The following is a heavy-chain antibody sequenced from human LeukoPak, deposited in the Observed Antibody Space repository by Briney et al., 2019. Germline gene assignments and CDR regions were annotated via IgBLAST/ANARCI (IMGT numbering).Heavy chain of an antibody. D-gene: IGHD2-2*01. CDR2: IYYSGST. J-gene: IGHJ6*03. V-gene: IGHV4-30-4*08. CDR1: GGSISSGDYY. Sequence: SETLSLTCTVSGGSISSGDYYWSWIRQPPGKGLEWIGYIYYSGSTYYNPSLKSRVTISVDTSKNQFSLKLSSVTAADTAVYYCASRSVPYRSSTSCYDYYYYYMDVWGKGTTVTVSS. CDR3: ASRSVPYRSSTSCYDYYYYYMDV.